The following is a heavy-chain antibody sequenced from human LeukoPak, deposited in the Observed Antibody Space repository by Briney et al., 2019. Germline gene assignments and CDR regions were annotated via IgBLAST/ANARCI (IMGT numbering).Heavy chain of an antibody. V-gene: IGHV3-33*01. CDR2: IWYDGSNK. J-gene: IGHJ4*02. D-gene: IGHD3-22*01. CDR3: ARDSRAGYYDSSGYVDFDY. Sequence: GRPLRLSCAASGLTFSSYGMHWVPQAPGKGLEWVAVIWYDGSNKYYADSVKGRFTISRDNSKNTLYAQMNSLRAEDTAVYYCARDSRAGYYDSSGYVDFDYWGQGTLVTVSS. CDR1: GLTFSSYG.